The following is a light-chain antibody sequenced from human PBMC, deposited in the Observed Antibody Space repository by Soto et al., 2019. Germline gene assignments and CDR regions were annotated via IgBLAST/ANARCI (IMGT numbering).Light chain of an antibody. CDR2: DVS. V-gene: IGKV3-11*01. CDR3: QQRSNWPRT. J-gene: IGKJ1*01. Sequence: ESVLTQSPASLSLSPGERATLSCRASQSVSSYLIWYQQKPGQSPRLLMYDVSNRATGIPARFSGSGSGTDFTLTISSLEPEDLAVYYCQQRSNWPRTFGQGTKVDIK. CDR1: QSVSSY.